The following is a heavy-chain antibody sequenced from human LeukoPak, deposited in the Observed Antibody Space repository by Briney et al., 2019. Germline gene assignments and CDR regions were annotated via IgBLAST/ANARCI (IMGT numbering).Heavy chain of an antibody. J-gene: IGHJ4*02. CDR2: IYPGDSNT. CDR3: ARRQRPLLSSSGWYDHFDY. CDR1: GYSFTSYW. V-gene: IGHV5-51*01. D-gene: IGHD6-19*01. Sequence: GESLKISCKASGYSFTSYWIGWVRQMPGKGLEWMGIIYPGDSNTIYSPSFQGQVTISADKSISTAYVQWSSLKASDTAIYFCARRQRPLLSSSGWYDHFDYWGQGTPVLVSS.